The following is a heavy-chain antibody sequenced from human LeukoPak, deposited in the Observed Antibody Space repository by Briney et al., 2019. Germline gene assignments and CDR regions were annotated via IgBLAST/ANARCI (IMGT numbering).Heavy chain of an antibody. J-gene: IGHJ4*02. D-gene: IGHD2-8*01. Sequence: HTGGSLRLSCAASGFTFSSYPMHWVRQAPGKGLEWVAVISYDGSNKYYADSVKGRFTISRDNSKNTLYLQMNSLRAEDTAVYYCAKDPSCTNGVCYRDHFDYWGQGTLVTVSS. CDR2: ISYDGSNK. CDR1: GFTFSSYP. CDR3: AKDPSCTNGVCYRDHFDY. V-gene: IGHV3-30-3*01.